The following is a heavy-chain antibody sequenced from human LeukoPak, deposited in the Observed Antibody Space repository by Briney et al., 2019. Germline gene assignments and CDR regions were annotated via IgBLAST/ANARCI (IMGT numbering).Heavy chain of an antibody. Sequence: AGGSLRLSCAASGFTFSDYAMHWVRQAPGKGLEWVANIKQDGTERYYVDSVKGRFTISRDNAKNSLSLQMNSLRAEDTAVYYCRSGIAYWGQGTLVTVSS. CDR2: IKQDGTER. V-gene: IGHV3-7*01. CDR1: GFTFSDYA. D-gene: IGHD2-15*01. J-gene: IGHJ4*02. CDR3: RSGIAY.